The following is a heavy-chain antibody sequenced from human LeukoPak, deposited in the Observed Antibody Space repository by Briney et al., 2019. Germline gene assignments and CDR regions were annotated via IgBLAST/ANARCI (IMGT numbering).Heavy chain of an antibody. CDR3: AKRGVVIRVILVGFYKEAYYFDS. D-gene: IGHD3-22*01. CDR1: GITLSNYG. V-gene: IGHV3-23*01. J-gene: IGHJ4*02. CDR2: MSGSGGGT. Sequence: GGSLRLSCAVSGITLSNYGMSWVRKAPGKGLEWVAGMSGSGGGTNYADSVKGRFTVSRDNSKNTLYLQMKSLRAEDTAVYFCAKRGVVIRVILVGFYKEAYYFDSWGQGALVTVSS.